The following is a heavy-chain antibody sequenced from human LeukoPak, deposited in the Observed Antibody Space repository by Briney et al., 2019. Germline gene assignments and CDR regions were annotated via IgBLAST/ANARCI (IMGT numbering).Heavy chain of an antibody. V-gene: IGHV4-59*01. J-gene: IGHJ5*02. CDR2: IYYSGST. CDR3: ARGECFDP. CDR1: GGSISSYY. Sequence: PSETLSLTCTVSGGSISSYYWSWIRQPPGKGLEWIGYIYYSGSTNYNPSLKSRVTISVDTSKNQFSLKLSSVTAADTAVYYCARGECFDPWGQGTLVTVSS.